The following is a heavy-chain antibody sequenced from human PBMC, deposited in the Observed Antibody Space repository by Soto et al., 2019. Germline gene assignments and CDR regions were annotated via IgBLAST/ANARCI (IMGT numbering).Heavy chain of an antibody. J-gene: IGHJ4*02. CDR1: GITFSSSG. V-gene: IGHV3-30*03. D-gene: IGHD3-3*01. CDR3: ARGNYESCSCLDY. Sequence: PGGALRLSCAAAGITFSSSGMHVVRQAQGKGLEWVAVISYDGSNKYYADSVKGRFTISRDNSKNTLYLQMNSLRAEDTAVYYCARGNYESCSCLDYWRKGALVTVSS. CDR2: ISYDGSNK.